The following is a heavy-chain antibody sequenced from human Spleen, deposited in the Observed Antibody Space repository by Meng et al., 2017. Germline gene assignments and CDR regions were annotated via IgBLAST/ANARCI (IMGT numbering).Heavy chain of an antibody. CDR1: GGSVSSTSHY. Sequence: SETLSLTCTVSGGSVSSTSHYWSWIRQPPGKGLEWIGYIYYTGGPNYNPSLKSRLTISVDTSKNQFSLKLSSLTAADTAVYYCARDEDISAAGKLFGDYWGQGTLVTVSS. CDR3: ARDEDISAAGKLFGDY. J-gene: IGHJ4*02. CDR2: IYYTGGP. V-gene: IGHV4-61*01. D-gene: IGHD6-13*01.